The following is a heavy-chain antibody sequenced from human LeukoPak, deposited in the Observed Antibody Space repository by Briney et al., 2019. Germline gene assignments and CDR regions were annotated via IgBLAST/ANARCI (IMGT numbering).Heavy chain of an antibody. J-gene: IGHJ4*02. CDR1: GGSISSGDYY. V-gene: IGHV4-30-4*01. CDR3: ARGGDILTGYIAD. Sequence: PSQTLSLTCAVSGGSISSGDYYWSWIRQPPGKGLEWIGYIYYSGSTYYNPSLKSRVTISVDTSKNQFSLKLSSVTAADTAVYYCARGGDILTGYIADWGQGTLVTVSS. CDR2: IYYSGST. D-gene: IGHD3-9*01.